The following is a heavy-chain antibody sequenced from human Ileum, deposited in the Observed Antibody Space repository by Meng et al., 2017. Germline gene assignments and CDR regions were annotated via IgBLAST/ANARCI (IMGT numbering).Heavy chain of an antibody. J-gene: IGHJ4*02. CDR2: IYSSGST. CDR3: ARGPGRGSGSGSFDY. V-gene: IGHV4-31*01. D-gene: IGHD3-10*01. CDR1: GGSISSGGFY. Sequence: QGLLQESGPGLVKPSQTLSLTCTVSGGSISSGGFYWSWIRQHSGKGLEWIGYIYSSGSTYYNPSLKSLVSISVDTSKNQFSLKLSSVTAADTAVYYCARGPGRGSGSGSFDYWGQGTLVTVSS.